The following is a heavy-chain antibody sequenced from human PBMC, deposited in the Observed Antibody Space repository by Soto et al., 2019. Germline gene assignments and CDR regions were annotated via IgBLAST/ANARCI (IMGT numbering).Heavy chain of an antibody. CDR3: ARVFSSGSGWMYYFDF. V-gene: IGHV4-4*02. D-gene: IGHD6-25*01. Sequence: QVQLQESGPGLVKPSETLSLTCTVSSDSIAGENWWSWVRQPPGMGLEWIGEIFHIGGTNYNQSLKSRVTMEVDKSKNQFSLKLISATAADTAVYYCARVFSSGSGWMYYFDFWGQGTLVSVSS. J-gene: IGHJ4*02. CDR2: IFHIGGT. CDR1: SDSIAGENW.